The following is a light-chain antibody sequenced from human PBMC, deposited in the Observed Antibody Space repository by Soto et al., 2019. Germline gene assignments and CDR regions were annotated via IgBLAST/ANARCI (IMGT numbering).Light chain of an antibody. V-gene: IGLV1-51*01. Sequence: QSVLTQPPSVSAAPGQKVTISCSGSSSNIGGNSVSWYQQLPGTAPKLLIYDDNKRPSGIPDRFSGSKSGNTASLTISGLPAEDEADYYCCSYARSRTYVLGTGNKVTVL. J-gene: IGLJ1*01. CDR2: DDN. CDR3: CSYARSRTYV. CDR1: SSNIGGNS.